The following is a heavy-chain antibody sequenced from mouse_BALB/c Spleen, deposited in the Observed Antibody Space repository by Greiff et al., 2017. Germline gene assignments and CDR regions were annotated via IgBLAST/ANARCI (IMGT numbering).Heavy chain of an antibody. D-gene: IGHD1-2*01. CDR1: GFSLTSYG. V-gene: IGHV2-5-1*01. Sequence: QVQLQQSGPSLVQPSQSLSITCTVSGFSLTSYGVHWVRQSPGKGLEWLGVIWSGGSTDYKAAFMSRLSITKDNSKSQVFFKMNSLQADDTAIYYCARRGATARYFDVWGAGTTVTVSS. CDR2: IWSGGST. CDR3: ARRGATARYFDV. J-gene: IGHJ1*01.